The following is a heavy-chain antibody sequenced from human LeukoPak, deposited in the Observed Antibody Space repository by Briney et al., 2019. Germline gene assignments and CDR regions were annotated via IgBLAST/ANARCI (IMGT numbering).Heavy chain of an antibody. V-gene: IGHV4-38-2*02. D-gene: IGHD3-10*01. CDR2: FYHSGSP. CDR1: GYSISSGYY. Sequence: SETLSLTCTVSGYSISSGYYWGWIQQPPGKGLEWIGSFYHSGSPYYNPSLKSRVTISVDTSKNQFSLKLSSVTAADTAVYYCARAGHYYGSGSYYRVREAHFDYWGQGTLVTVSS. CDR3: ARAGHYYGSGSYYRVREAHFDY. J-gene: IGHJ4*02.